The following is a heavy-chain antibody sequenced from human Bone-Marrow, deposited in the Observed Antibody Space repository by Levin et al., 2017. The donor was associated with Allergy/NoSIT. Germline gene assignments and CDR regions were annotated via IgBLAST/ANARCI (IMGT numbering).Heavy chain of an antibody. CDR1: GGSVSSYY. CDR2: IYYTGST. Sequence: SETLSLTCTVSGGSVSSYYWSWIRQPPGKGLEWIGYIYYTGSTNYNPSLKSRVSISLDTSKNQLSLKLRSVTATDTAVYYCAGEMGTMGFDPWGQGTLVTVSS. D-gene: IGHD5-24*01. V-gene: IGHV4-59*02. CDR3: AGEMGTMGFDP. J-gene: IGHJ5*02.